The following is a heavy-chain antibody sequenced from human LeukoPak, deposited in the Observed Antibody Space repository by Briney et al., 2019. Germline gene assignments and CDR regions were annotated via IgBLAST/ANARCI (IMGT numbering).Heavy chain of an antibody. J-gene: IGHJ5*02. CDR1: GGSFSGYY. Sequence: PSETLSLTCAVYGGSFSGYYWSWTRHPPGKGLEWIGEINHSGSTNYNPSLKSRVTRSVDTSKNQFSLKLSSMTAADTAVYYCASQGSRGYYNGKGFDPWGQGTLVTVSS. CDR3: ASQGSRGYYNGKGFDP. V-gene: IGHV4-34*01. D-gene: IGHD3-9*01. CDR2: INHSGST.